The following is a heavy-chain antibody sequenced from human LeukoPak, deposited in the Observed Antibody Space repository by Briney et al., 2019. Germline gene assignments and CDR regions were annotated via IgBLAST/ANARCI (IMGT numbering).Heavy chain of an antibody. J-gene: IGHJ6*02. CDR3: VKDQESGSVYYYYGMDV. Sequence: QSGGSLRLSCAASGFTFSSYAMHWVRQAPGKGLEYVSAISSNGGSTYYADSVKGRFTISRDNSKNTLYLQMSSLRAEDTAVYYCVKDQESGSVYYYYGMDVWGQGTTVTVSS. CDR1: GFTFSSYA. V-gene: IGHV3-64D*06. CDR2: ISSNGGST. D-gene: IGHD5-12*01.